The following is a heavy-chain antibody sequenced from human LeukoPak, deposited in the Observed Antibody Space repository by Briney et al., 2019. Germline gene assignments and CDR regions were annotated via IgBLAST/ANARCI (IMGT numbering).Heavy chain of an antibody. CDR2: IRSKANSYAT. J-gene: IGHJ3*02. D-gene: IGHD3-22*01. CDR3: TSTQYYYDSVRAFDI. CDR1: GFTFSGSA. Sequence: QAGGSLRLSCAASGFTFSGSAMHWVRQASGKGLEWAGRIRSKANSYATAYAASVKGRFTISRDDSKNTAYLQMNSLKTEDTAVYYCTSTQYYYDSVRAFDIWGQGTMVTVSS. V-gene: IGHV3-73*01.